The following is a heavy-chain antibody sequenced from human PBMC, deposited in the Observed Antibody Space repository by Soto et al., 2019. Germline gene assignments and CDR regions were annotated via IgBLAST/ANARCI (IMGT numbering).Heavy chain of an antibody. CDR3: TRELNTESSAYYAFAY. CDR1: GYTFTAYG. CDR2: VSTNDDRT. Sequence: QVQLVQSGPEVKMPGASVKVSCKTSGYTFTAYGLAWRRQAPGQRPEWMGWVSTNDDRTNYAQKFQGRVTMTTDRSTTTTYMELRSLRAGDTAVYYCTRELNTESSAYYAFAYWGQGTLVTVSS. V-gene: IGHV1-18*01. J-gene: IGHJ4*02. D-gene: IGHD3-22*01.